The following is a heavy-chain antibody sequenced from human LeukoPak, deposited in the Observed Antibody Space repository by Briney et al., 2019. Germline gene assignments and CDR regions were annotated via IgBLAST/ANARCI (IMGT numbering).Heavy chain of an antibody. J-gene: IGHJ4*02. D-gene: IGHD3-3*01. Sequence: PSETLSLTCTVSGGSISSSSYYWGWIRQPPGKGLEWIGSIYYSGSTYYNPSLKSRVTISVDTSKNQFSLKLSSVTAADTAVYYCARVRGNERRFLFDYWGQGTLVTVSS. CDR2: IYYSGST. CDR3: ARVRGNERRFLFDY. CDR1: GGSISSSSYY. V-gene: IGHV4-39*07.